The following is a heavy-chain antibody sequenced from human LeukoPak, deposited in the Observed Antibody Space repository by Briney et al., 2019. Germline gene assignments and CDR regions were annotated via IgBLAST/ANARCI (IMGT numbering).Heavy chain of an antibody. Sequence: GGSLRLSCAASGFTFSNYVMSWVRPAPGKGLEWVSGIIGSGGTTYYADSVKGRFTISRDNSKNTLYLQLNSLRAEDTAVYYCAKKGIAAADSFDYWGQGTLVTVSS. V-gene: IGHV3-23*01. D-gene: IGHD6-13*01. CDR2: IIGSGGTT. CDR1: GFTFSNYV. J-gene: IGHJ4*02. CDR3: AKKGIAAADSFDY.